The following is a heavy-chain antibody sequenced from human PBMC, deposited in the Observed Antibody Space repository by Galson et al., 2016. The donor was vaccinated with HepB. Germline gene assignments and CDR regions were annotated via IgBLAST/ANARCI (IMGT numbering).Heavy chain of an antibody. CDR3: ARDLVAAAVTYLDF. V-gene: IGHV1-46*01. CDR1: GYTFITNY. D-gene: IGHD6-13*01. Sequence: SVKVSCKASGYTFITNYVHWVRQAPGQGLEWMGMINPSYGSTSYGQKFQGRVIMTRDTSTSTVYMEVSRLTSEDTAVYYCARDLVAAAVTYLDFWGQGTLDTVSS. CDR2: INPSYGST. J-gene: IGHJ4*02.